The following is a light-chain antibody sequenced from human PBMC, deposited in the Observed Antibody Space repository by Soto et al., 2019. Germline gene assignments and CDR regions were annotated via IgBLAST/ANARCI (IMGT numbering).Light chain of an antibody. CDR2: EGS. V-gene: IGLV2-23*01. J-gene: IGLJ1*01. CDR1: SSDVGSYNL. Sequence: SVLTQPAAFSWSPGHSITISCPGTSSDVGSYNLVSWYQQHPGKAPKLMIYEGSKRPSGVSNRFSGSKSGNTASLTISGLQAEDEADYYCCSYAGIYVFGTGTKVTVL. CDR3: CSYAGIYV.